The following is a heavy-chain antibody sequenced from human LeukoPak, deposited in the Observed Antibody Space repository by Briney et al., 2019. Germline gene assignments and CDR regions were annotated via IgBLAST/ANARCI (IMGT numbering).Heavy chain of an antibody. Sequence: GGSLRLSCAASGFTFSSYAMHWVRQAPGKGLEWVAVISYDGSNKYYADSVKGRFTISRDNSKNTLYLQMNSLRAEDTAVYSCARGGYYDSSGYYIDYWGQGTLVTVSS. D-gene: IGHD3-22*01. CDR1: GFTFSSYA. CDR3: ARGGYYDSSGYYIDY. CDR2: ISYDGSNK. J-gene: IGHJ4*02. V-gene: IGHV3-30*04.